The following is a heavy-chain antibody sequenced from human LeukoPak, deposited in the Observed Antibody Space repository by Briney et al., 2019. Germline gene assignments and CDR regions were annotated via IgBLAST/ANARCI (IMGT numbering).Heavy chain of an antibody. CDR1: GGSISSYY. CDR3: ARLNGGN. J-gene: IGHJ4*02. V-gene: IGHV4-59*08. D-gene: IGHD4-23*01. CDR2: VDYSGST. Sequence: SEALSLTCTVSGGSISSYYWSWIRRPPGKGLEWLGYVDYSGSTAYNPSLNGRVAISPDTSKNQFSLKLRSVTAADTAVYYCARLNGGNWGPGILVTVSS.